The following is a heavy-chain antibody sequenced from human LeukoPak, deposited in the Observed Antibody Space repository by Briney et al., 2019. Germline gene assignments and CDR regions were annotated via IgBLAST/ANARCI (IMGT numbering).Heavy chain of an antibody. CDR2: IYYSGST. D-gene: IGHD5-18*01. V-gene: IGHV4-59*01. CDR1: GGSISSYY. J-gene: IGHJ4*02. CDR3: ARLADTANDY. Sequence: PSETLSLTCTVSGGSISSYYWSWIRQPPGKGLEWIGYIYYSGSTNYNPSPKSRVTISVDTSKNQFSLKLSSVTAADTAVYYCARLADTANDYWGQGTLVTVSS.